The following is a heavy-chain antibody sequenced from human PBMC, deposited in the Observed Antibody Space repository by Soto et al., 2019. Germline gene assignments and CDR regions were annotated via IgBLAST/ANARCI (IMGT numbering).Heavy chain of an antibody. Sequence: GGSLRLSCAASGFTFSGYSMNWVRQAPGKGLEWVSSISSSSSYIYYADSVKGRFTISRDNAKNSLYLQMNSLRAEDTAVYYCARDFGYSSSWLSPGWGMDVWGQGTTVTVSS. J-gene: IGHJ6*02. CDR1: GFTFSGYS. CDR3: ARDFGYSSSWLSPGWGMDV. V-gene: IGHV3-21*01. CDR2: ISSSSSYI. D-gene: IGHD6-13*01.